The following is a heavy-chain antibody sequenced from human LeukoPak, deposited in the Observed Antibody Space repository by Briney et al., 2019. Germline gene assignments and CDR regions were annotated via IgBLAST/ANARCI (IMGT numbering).Heavy chain of an antibody. V-gene: IGHV3-23*01. CDR1: GFTSSSYA. CDR2: ISGSGGNT. J-gene: IGHJ3*02. Sequence: GGSLRLSCAASGFTSSSYAMSWVRQAPGKGLEWVSAISGSGGNTYYADSVKGRFTISRDNSKNTLYLQMNSLRAEDSAAYYCAKLRSGSTGNVEIWGQGTMVTVSS. D-gene: IGHD1-26*01. CDR3: AKLRSGSTGNVEI.